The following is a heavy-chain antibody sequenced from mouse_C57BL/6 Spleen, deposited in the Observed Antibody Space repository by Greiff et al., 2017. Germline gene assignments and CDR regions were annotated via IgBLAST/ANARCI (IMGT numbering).Heavy chain of an antibody. J-gene: IGHJ2*01. CDR2: ILPGSGST. CDR1: GYTFTGYW. Sequence: VQLQQSGAELMKPGASVKLSCKATGYTFTGYWIEWVKQRPGHGLEWIGEILPGSGSTNYNEKFKGKATFTADTSSNTAYMQLSSLTTEDSAIYYCARSPYYYGSSYENFDYWGQGTTLTVSS. D-gene: IGHD1-1*01. V-gene: IGHV1-9*01. CDR3: ARSPYYYGSSYENFDY.